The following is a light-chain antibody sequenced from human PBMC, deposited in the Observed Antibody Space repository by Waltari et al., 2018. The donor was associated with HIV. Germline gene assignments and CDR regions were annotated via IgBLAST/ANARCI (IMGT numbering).Light chain of an antibody. CDR1: SANIGGTY. CDR3: ATWDNSLSVWV. J-gene: IGLJ3*02. CDR2: MND. Sequence: QSVVTQPPSASGTPGQRVNISCSGSSANIGGTYVYWYQQFPGTPPKLLIYMNDPRPSGFPDRFAGSKSGTSASLAISGLRSEDEADYYCATWDNSLSVWVFGGGSKLTVL. V-gene: IGLV1-47*01.